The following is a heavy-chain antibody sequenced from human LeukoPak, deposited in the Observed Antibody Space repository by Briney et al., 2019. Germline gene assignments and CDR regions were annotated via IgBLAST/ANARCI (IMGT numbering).Heavy chain of an antibody. CDR2: ISIDDST. D-gene: IGHD1-7*01. V-gene: IGHV3-53*01. Sequence: PGGSLRLSCAVPGFIVSTNSLAWVRQAPGKGPEWVSFISIDDSTYYADSVKGRFTISRDNSKNTLYLQMNSLRAEDTAVYYCARASNYAFDTWGQGTLVIVSS. J-gene: IGHJ5*02. CDR1: GFIVSTNS. CDR3: ARASNYAFDT.